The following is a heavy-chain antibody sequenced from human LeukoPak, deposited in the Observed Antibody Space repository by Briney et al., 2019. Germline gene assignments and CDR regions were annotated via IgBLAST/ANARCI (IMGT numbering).Heavy chain of an antibody. CDR3: ARLVCGGGSCPAEFDY. Sequence: GSLRLSCTASGFTFSNAWMSWVRQPPGKGLEWIGSIYYSGSTYYNPSLNSRVTIFIDMSKNQFSLKLSSVTATDTAVYYCARLVCGGGSCPAEFDYWGQGTLVTVSS. CDR1: GFTFSNAW. CDR2: IYYSGST. V-gene: IGHV4-59*05. J-gene: IGHJ4*02. D-gene: IGHD2-15*01.